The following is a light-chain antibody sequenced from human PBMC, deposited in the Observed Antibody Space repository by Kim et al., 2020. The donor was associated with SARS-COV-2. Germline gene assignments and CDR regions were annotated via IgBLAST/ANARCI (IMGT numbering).Light chain of an antibody. Sequence: RVNISYTGRSSKIGAGYDVHWYQQLPTAAPKLLIYGNSNRPSGVPDRFSGSKSGTSASLAITGLQAEDGADYFCQSYDNSLSSYVFGSGTKVTVL. V-gene: IGLV1-40*01. CDR2: GNS. CDR3: QSYDNSLSSYV. J-gene: IGLJ1*01. CDR1: SSKIGAGYD.